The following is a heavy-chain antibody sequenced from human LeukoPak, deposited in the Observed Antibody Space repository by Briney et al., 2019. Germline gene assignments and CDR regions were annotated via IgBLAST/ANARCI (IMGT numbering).Heavy chain of an antibody. V-gene: IGHV3-30-3*01. D-gene: IGHD1-26*01. CDR1: GFTFSSYA. CDR3: AKDPIIGAPDYFDY. J-gene: IGHJ4*02. Sequence: GRSLRLSCSASGFTFSSYAMHWVRQAPGKGLEWVAGISYDGSIKVYADSVKGRFTISRDNSKNTLYLQMNSLRAEDTAVYYCAKDPIIGAPDYFDYWGQGTLVTVSS. CDR2: ISYDGSIK.